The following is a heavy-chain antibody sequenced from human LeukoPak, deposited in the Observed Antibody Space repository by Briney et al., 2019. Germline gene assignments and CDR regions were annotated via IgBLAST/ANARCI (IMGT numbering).Heavy chain of an antibody. CDR2: ISAYNGNT. Sequence: GASVKVSCKASGYTFTSYGISWVRQAPGQGLEWMGWISAYNGNTNYAQKLQGRVTMTTDTSTSTAYMELRSLRSDDTAVYYCARDLADSSGWSYYYYYGMDVWGQGTTVTVSS. CDR3: ARDLADSSGWSYYYYYGMDV. D-gene: IGHD6-19*01. CDR1: GYTFTSYG. J-gene: IGHJ6*02. V-gene: IGHV1-18*01.